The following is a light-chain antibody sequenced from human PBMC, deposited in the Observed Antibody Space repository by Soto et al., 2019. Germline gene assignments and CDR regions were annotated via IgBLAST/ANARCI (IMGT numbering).Light chain of an antibody. CDR2: EAS. J-gene: IGKJ4*01. CDR3: HQRSSWPLT. V-gene: IGKV3-11*01. CDR1: QTIGSH. Sequence: DIXLTQSAANLXLSPGERATLXCRASQTIGSHFVWYQQRAGEARRRLISEASNMAPGTPARFSGSGSGTDFTLTISSLEPEDFAVYYRHQRSSWPLTFGGGTKVDIK.